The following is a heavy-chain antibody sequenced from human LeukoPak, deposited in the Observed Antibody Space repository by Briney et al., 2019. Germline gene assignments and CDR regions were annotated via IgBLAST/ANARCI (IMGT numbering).Heavy chain of an antibody. CDR1: GGSFSGYY. CDR2: INHSGST. J-gene: IGHJ5*02. CDR3: ARGLRLLWFGELCWFDP. Sequence: SETLSLTCAVYGGSFSGYYWSWIRQPPGKGLEWIGEINHSGSTNYNPSLKSRVTMSVDTSKNQFSLKLSSVTAADTAVYYCARGLRLLWFGELCWFDPWGQGTLVTVSS. V-gene: IGHV4-34*01. D-gene: IGHD3-10*01.